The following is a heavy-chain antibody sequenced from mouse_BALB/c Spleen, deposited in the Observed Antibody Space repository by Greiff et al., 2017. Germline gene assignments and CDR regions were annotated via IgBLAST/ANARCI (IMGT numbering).Heavy chain of an antibody. Sequence: VQVVESGPGLVQPSQSLSITCTVSGFSLTSYGVHWVRQSPGKGLEWLGVIWSGGSTDYNAAFISRLSISKDNSKSQVFFKMNSLQADDTAIYYCARNSHGYWYFDVWGAGTTVTVSS. J-gene: IGHJ1*01. V-gene: IGHV2-4-1*01. CDR2: IWSGGST. CDR3: ARNSHGYWYFDV. D-gene: IGHD1-1*02. CDR1: GFSLTSYG.